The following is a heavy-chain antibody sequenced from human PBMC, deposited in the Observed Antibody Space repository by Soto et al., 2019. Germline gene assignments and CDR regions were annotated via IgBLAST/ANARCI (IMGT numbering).Heavy chain of an antibody. CDR3: ARDIYSGYDSYYYGMDV. CDR1: GFTFSSYA. D-gene: IGHD5-12*01. V-gene: IGHV3-23*01. J-gene: IGHJ6*02. Sequence: LRLSCAASGFTFSSYAMSWVRQAPGKGLEWVSAISGSGGSTYYADSVKGRFTISRDNSKNTLYLQMNSLRAEDTAVYYCARDIYSGYDSYYYGMDVWGQGTTVTISS. CDR2: ISGSGGST.